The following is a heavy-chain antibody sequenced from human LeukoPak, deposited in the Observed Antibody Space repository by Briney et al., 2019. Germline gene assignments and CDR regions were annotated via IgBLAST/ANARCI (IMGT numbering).Heavy chain of an antibody. V-gene: IGHV1-8*02. CDR3: VRGGYRYDH. CDR1: GYTFTSYA. D-gene: IGHD5-18*01. Sequence: ASVKVSCKASGYTFTSYAMNWVRQAPGQGLEWMGWMNPNSGNTGYAQKFQGRVTTTRDTSIGTAYMELRSLRSEDTAVYYCVRGGYRYDHWGQGTLVTVSS. J-gene: IGHJ4*02. CDR2: MNPNSGNT.